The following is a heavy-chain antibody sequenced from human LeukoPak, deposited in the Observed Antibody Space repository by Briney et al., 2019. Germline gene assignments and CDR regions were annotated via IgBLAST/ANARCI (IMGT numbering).Heavy chain of an antibody. V-gene: IGHV1-2*06. J-gene: IGHJ4*02. Sequence: ASVKVSCKASGYTFTDYYMHWVRQAPGQGLEWMGRINPNSGGINSAQKFQGRVTMTRDTSISTAYMKLSSLRSDDTAVYYCARGGITGLDYWGQGTLVTVSS. D-gene: IGHD1-14*01. CDR1: GYTFTDYY. CDR3: ARGGITGLDY. CDR2: INPNSGGI.